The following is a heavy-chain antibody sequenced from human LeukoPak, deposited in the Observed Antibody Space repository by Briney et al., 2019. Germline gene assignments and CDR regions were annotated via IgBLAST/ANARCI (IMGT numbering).Heavy chain of an antibody. D-gene: IGHD3-10*01. Sequence: GGSLRLSCAASGFTFSSYSMNWVRQAPGKGLEWISNISSGSTIIKYGDSVKGRFTISRDNAKNSLYLQMNSLRDEDTAVYYCARDNLWAFDIWGQGTMVTVSS. V-gene: IGHV3-48*02. CDR2: ISSGSTII. J-gene: IGHJ3*02. CDR3: ARDNLWAFDI. CDR1: GFTFSSYS.